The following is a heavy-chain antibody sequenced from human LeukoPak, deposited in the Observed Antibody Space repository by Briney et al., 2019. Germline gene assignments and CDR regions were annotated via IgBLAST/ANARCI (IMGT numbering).Heavy chain of an antibody. D-gene: IGHD4-17*01. J-gene: IGHJ6*02. CDR3: ARRKGTTVTVLLSSYYGMDI. Sequence: GRSLRLSCAASGFTVNSDCMSWVRQAPGKGLEWVSAISGSGGSTYYADSVKGRFTISRDNSKSTLYLQMNSLRAEDTAKYYCARRKGTTVTVLLSSYYGMDIWGQGTTVTVSS. CDR2: ISGSGGST. CDR1: GFTVNSDC. V-gene: IGHV3-23*01.